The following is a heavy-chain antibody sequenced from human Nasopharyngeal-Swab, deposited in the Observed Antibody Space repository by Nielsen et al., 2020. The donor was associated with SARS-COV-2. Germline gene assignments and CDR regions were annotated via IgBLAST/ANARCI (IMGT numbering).Heavy chain of an antibody. CDR1: GGSISSSSYY. Sequence: SETLSLTCTVSGGSISSSSYYWGWIRQPPGKGLEWIGSIYYSGSTYHNPSLKSRVTISVDTSKNQFSLKLSSVTAADTAVYYCARHVALAGWAFDIWGQGTMVTVSS. V-gene: IGHV4-39*01. CDR3: ARHVALAGWAFDI. D-gene: IGHD2-21*01. CDR2: IYYSGST. J-gene: IGHJ3*02.